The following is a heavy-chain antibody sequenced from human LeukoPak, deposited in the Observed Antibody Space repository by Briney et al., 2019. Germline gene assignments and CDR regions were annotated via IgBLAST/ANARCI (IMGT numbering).Heavy chain of an antibody. CDR2: ISWNSGSI. CDR1: GFSFSASA. J-gene: IGHJ2*01. Sequence: PGGSLRLSCAASGFSFSASAMHWVRQAPGKGLEWVSGISWNSGSIGYADSVKGRFTISRDNAKNSLYLQMNSLRAEDTALYYCAKGWLQLNWYFDLWGRGTLVTVSS. CDR3: AKGWLQLNWYFDL. V-gene: IGHV3-9*01. D-gene: IGHD5-24*01.